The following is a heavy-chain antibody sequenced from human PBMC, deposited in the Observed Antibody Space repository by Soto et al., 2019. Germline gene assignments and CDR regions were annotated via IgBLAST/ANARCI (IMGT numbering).Heavy chain of an antibody. D-gene: IGHD3-22*01. CDR2: IIPIFGTA. J-gene: IGHJ4*02. CDR3: ARDRGGYDSSGYYYYFDY. Sequence: GASVKVSCKASGGTFSSYAISWVRQAPGQGLEWMGGIIPIFGTANYAQKFQGRVTITADESTSTAYMELSSLRSEDTAVYYCARDRGGYDSSGYYYYFDYWGQGTLVTVSS. CDR1: GGTFSSYA. V-gene: IGHV1-69*13.